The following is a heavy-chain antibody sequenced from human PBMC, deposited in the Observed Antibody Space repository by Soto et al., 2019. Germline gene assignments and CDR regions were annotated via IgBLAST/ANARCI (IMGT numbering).Heavy chain of an antibody. Sequence: QVQLVQSGAEVKKPGSSVKVSCKASGGPFSSYAISWVRQAPGQGLEWMGGIIPIFGTANYAQQFQGRVTITADESTRTAYMALSSLRSEDTAVYYCASARAGGDYGYYYYGMDVWGKGTTVTVSS. V-gene: IGHV1-69*01. J-gene: IGHJ6*04. D-gene: IGHD4-17*01. CDR2: IIPIFGTA. CDR1: GGPFSSYA. CDR3: ASARAGGDYGYYYYGMDV.